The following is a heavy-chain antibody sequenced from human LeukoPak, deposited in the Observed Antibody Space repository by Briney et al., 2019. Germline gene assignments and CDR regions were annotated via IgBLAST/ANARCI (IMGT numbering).Heavy chain of an antibody. CDR3: ARVYGEFIAAADYFDY. D-gene: IGHD6-13*01. J-gene: IGHJ4*02. V-gene: IGHV3-21*01. CDR1: XFTFXXXS. Sequence: XRLSXXXXXFTFXXXSMNWVRQXPGKGLEWVSSISSSSSYIYYADSVKGRFTISRDNAKNSLYLQMNSLRAEDTAVYYCARVYGEFIAAADYFDYWGQGTLVTVSS. CDR2: ISSSSSYI.